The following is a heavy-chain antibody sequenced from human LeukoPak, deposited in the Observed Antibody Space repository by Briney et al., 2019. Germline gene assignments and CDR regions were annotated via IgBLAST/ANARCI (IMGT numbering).Heavy chain of an antibody. CDR1: GGTFSSYA. V-gene: IGHV1-69*04. J-gene: IGHJ4*02. CDR3: AREESPPYYYDSSGYYYY. Sequence: SVKVSCKASGGTFSSYAISWVRQAPGQGLEWMGRIIPILGIANYAQKFQGRVTITADKSTSTAYMELSSLRSDDTAVYYCAREESPPYYYDSSGYYYYWGQGTLVTVSS. CDR2: IIPILGIA. D-gene: IGHD3-22*01.